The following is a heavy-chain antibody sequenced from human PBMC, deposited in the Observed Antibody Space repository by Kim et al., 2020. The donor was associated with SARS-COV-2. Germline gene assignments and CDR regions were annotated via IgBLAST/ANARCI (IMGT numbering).Heavy chain of an antibody. CDR2: INPNSGGT. V-gene: IGHV1-2*02. CDR3: ATTDFLTVDNGGYIDY. Sequence: ASVNVSCKASGYTFTGYYMHWVRQAPGQGLEWMGWINPNSGGTKYAQKFQGRVTMTRDTSINTAYMELSRLRSDDTAVYYCATTDFLTVDNGGYIDYWGQGILVTVSS. CDR1: GYTFTGYY. D-gene: IGHD3-9*01. J-gene: IGHJ4*02.